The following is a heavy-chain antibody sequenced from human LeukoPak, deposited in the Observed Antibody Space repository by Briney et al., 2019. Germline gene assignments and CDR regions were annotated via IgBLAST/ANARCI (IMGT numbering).Heavy chain of an antibody. CDR1: GFSFSSYA. CDR2: MSSSDDGR. CDR3: AKAAVTTCSGAYCYPFDY. J-gene: IGHJ4*02. V-gene: IGHV3-23*01. D-gene: IGHD2-15*01. Sequence: GGSLRLSCATSGFSFSSYAMSWVRQAPGKGLEWVSAMSSSDDGRYYAASVRGRFTISRDTSRSTLYLQMNSLRAEDAAVYYCAKAAVTTCSGAYCYPFDYWGQGTLVTVSS.